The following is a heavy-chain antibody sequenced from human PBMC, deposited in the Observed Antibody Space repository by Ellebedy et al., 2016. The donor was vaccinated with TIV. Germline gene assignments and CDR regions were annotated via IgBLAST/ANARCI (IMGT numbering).Heavy chain of an antibody. CDR2: ISSSSSTI. D-gene: IGHD3-3*01. Sequence: GGSLRLSCAASGFTFSSYSMNWVRQAPGKGLEWVSFISSSSSTIYYADSVKARFTISRDNAKNSLYLQMNSLRAEDTAVYYCASGRVTIFGVVINWYFDLWGRGTLVTVSS. V-gene: IGHV3-48*01. CDR3: ASGRVTIFGVVINWYFDL. CDR1: GFTFSSYS. J-gene: IGHJ2*01.